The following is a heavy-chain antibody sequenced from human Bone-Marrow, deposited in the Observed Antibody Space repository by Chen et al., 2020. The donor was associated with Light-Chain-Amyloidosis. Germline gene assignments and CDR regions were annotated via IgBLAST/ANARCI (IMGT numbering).Heavy chain of an antibody. J-gene: IGHJ3*02. CDR1: EFTFTNFW. CDR2: IKQDGSKN. Sequence: EVQLVESGGGLVQPGGSLRLSCTASEFTFTNFWMIWVRQAPGKGLEWVANIKQDGSKNYYVDSVKGRFTISRDNAKNSRYLQMNSLRAEDTAVYYCARDRGWWTFDIGGQGTMVTVSS. CDR3: ARDRGWWTFDI. V-gene: IGHV3-7*01. D-gene: IGHD2-8*02.